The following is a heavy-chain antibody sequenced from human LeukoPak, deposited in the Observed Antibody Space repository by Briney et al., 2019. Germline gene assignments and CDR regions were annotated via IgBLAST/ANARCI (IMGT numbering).Heavy chain of an antibody. CDR2: IYYSGST. D-gene: IGHD3-3*01. J-gene: IGHJ4*02. Sequence: PSETLSLTCTVSGGSISSSSYYWGWIRQPPGKGLEWIGYIYYSGSTNYNPSLKSRVTISVDTSKDQFSLKLSSVTAADTAVYYCATDQQGSGHFDYWGQGTLVTVSS. V-gene: IGHV4-61*01. CDR1: GGSISSSSYY. CDR3: ATDQQGSGHFDY.